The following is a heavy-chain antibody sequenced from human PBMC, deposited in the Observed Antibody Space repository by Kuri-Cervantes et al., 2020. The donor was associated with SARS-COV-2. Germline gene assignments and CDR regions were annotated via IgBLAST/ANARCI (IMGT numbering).Heavy chain of an antibody. V-gene: IGHV3-9*01. J-gene: IGHJ4*02. CDR3: ARDLRLGKSLDY. CDR1: GFTFDDYA. Sequence: SLKISCAASGFTFDDYAMHWVRQAPGKGLEWVSGISWNSGSIGYADSVKGRFTISRDNAKNSLYLQMSSLRAEDTAVYYCARDLRLGKSLDYRGQGTLVTVSS. CDR2: ISWNSGSI. D-gene: IGHD7-27*01.